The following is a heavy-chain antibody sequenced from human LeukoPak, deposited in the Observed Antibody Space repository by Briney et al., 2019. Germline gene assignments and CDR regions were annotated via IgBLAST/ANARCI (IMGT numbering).Heavy chain of an antibody. CDR3: ARVAGIAAAFDY. CDR2: IIPIFGTA. CDR1: GGTFSSYA. V-gene: IGHV1-69*05. J-gene: IGHJ4*02. D-gene: IGHD6-13*01. Sequence: ASVKVSCKASGGTFSSYAISWVRQAPGQGLELMGRIIPIFGTANYAQKFQGRVTITTDESTSTAYMELSSLRSEDTAVYYCARVAGIAAAFDYWGQGTPVTVSS.